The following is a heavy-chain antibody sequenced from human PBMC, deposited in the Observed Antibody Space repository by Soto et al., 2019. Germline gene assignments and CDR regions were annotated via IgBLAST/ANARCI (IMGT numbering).Heavy chain of an antibody. J-gene: IGHJ3*02. CDR2: IYYSGST. D-gene: IGHD3-3*01. Sequence: PSETLSLTCTVSGGSISSGGYYWSWIRQHPGKGLEWIGYIYYSGSTYYNPSLKSRVTISVDTSKNQFSLKLSSVTAADTAVYYCARGSIFGVVENAFDIWGQGTMVTV. CDR1: GGSISSGGYY. CDR3: ARGSIFGVVENAFDI. V-gene: IGHV4-31*03.